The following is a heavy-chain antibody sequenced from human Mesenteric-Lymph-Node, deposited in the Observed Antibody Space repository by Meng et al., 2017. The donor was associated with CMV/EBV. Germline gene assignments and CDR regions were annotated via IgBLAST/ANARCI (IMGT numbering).Heavy chain of an antibody. CDR1: GYTFSSYG. CDR3: ARVYCSGTSYYAPRLDP. Sequence: ASVKVSCKGYGYTFSSYGINWVRQAPGQGLEWLGWISTFNGNTNYAQTLQGRVTLTRDPSSSTAYMDMTSLTSDDTAMYYCARVYCSGTSYYAPRLDPWGQGTLVTVSS. V-gene: IGHV1-18*01. D-gene: IGHD3-10*01. J-gene: IGHJ5*02. CDR2: ISTFNGNT.